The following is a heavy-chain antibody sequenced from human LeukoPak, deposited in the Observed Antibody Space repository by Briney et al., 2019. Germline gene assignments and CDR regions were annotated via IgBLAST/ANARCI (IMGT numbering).Heavy chain of an antibody. CDR2: IYHST. J-gene: IGHJ4*02. CDR3: ASLGYFWGGSGYYSDY. D-gene: IGHD3-3*01. V-gene: IGHV4-59*01. CDR1: GGSISNNY. Sequence: PSETLSLTCTVSGGSISNNYWSWIRQPPEKGLEWIGYIYHSTNYNPSLKSRVTISIDTSKNQFSLQLSSVTAADTAVYYCASLGYFWGGSGYYSDYWGQGILVTVSS.